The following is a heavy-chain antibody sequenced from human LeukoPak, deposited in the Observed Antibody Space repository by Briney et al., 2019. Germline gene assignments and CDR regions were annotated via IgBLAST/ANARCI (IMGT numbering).Heavy chain of an antibody. CDR3: ATLIYYDFWSGPEHLDY. CDR1: GGSISSSSYY. D-gene: IGHD3-3*01. Sequence: SETLSLTCTVSGGSISSSSYYWGWIRQPPGKGLEWIGSIYYSGSTYYNPSLKSRVTISVDTSKNQFSLKLSSVTAADTAVYYCATLIYYDFWSGPEHLDYWGQGTLVTVSS. V-gene: IGHV4-39*01. CDR2: IYYSGST. J-gene: IGHJ4*02.